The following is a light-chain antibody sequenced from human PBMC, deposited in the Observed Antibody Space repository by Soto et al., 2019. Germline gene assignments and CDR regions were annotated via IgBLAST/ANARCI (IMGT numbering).Light chain of an antibody. CDR3: QQYNDWPPIT. Sequence: VMTQSPPTLSVSPGERATLSCRASQSVSTDLAWYQQKPGQAPRLLIYGASTRATDVPARFSGSGSGTEFTLTIGSLHSEDVAIYYCQQYNDWPPITFGPGTKVDIK. V-gene: IGKV3-15*01. CDR2: GAS. CDR1: QSVSTD. J-gene: IGKJ3*01.